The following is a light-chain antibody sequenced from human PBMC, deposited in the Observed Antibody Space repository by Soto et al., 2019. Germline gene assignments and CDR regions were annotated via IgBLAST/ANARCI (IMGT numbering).Light chain of an antibody. V-gene: IGLV2-14*01. CDR1: NSDVGAYNY. Sequence: QSALTQPASVSGTPGQSITISCTGTNSDVGAYNYVSWYQQHPGKVPKLVIYEVSNRPSGISNRFSGSKSGNTASLTISSLQAEDEADYYCSSFTSSDTQVFGGGTKVTVL. J-gene: IGLJ3*02. CDR3: SSFTSSDTQV. CDR2: EVS.